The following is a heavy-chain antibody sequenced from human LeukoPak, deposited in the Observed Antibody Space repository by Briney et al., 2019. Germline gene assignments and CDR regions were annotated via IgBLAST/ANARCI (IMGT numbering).Heavy chain of an antibody. Sequence: SQTLSLTCAISGDSVSSNSAAWNWIRQSPSGGLEWLGRAYYRSKWNYDYTVSVRGRLIINPDPSRNQFPLQLNSVTPEDTAVYYCTRGVAVTGLDPWGQGTLVTVSS. D-gene: IGHD6-13*01. CDR1: GDSVSSNSAA. J-gene: IGHJ5*02. V-gene: IGHV6-1*01. CDR3: TRGVAVTGLDP. CDR2: AYYRSKWNY.